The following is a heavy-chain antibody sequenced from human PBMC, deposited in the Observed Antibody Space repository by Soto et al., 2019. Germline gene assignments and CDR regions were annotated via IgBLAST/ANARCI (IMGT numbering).Heavy chain of an antibody. V-gene: IGHV3-23*01. CDR2: ISGSGGST. CDR3: AKDLGGYSYGYY. J-gene: IGHJ4*02. D-gene: IGHD5-18*01. CDR1: GFTFSSYA. Sequence: GGSLRLSCAASGFTFSSYAMSWVRQAPGKGPEWVSAISGSGGSTYYADSVKGRFTISRDNSKNTLYLQMNSLRAEDTAVYYCAKDLGGYSYGYYWGKGTLVTVSS.